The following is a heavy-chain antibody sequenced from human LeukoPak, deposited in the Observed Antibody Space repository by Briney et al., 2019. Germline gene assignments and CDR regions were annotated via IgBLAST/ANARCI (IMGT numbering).Heavy chain of an antibody. CDR2: ISAYNGNT. Sequence: ASVKVSCKASGYTFTSYGISWVRQAPGQGLEWMGWISAYNGNTNYTQKLKGRVTMTTDTSASTAYMELRSLRSDDTAVYYCARDGEEDGGTLPFDYWGQGTLVTVSS. CDR3: ARDGEEDGGTLPFDY. D-gene: IGHD4-23*01. J-gene: IGHJ4*02. CDR1: GYTFTSYG. V-gene: IGHV1-18*01.